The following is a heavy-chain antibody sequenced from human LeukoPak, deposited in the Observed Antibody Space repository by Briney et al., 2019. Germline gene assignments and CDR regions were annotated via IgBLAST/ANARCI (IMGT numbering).Heavy chain of an antibody. D-gene: IGHD3-22*01. CDR1: GFTFSSYW. CDR3: ARDWLAGNPYHAFDL. CDR2: IKEEGSEE. Sequence: GGSLRLSCAASGFTFSSYWMSWVRQAPGKGLGCVANIKEEGSEEYYVDSVKGRFSISRDNAKNSLYLQMNSLRAEDTAVYYCARDWLAGNPYHAFDLWGKGTMVTVSS. V-gene: IGHV3-7*01. J-gene: IGHJ3*01.